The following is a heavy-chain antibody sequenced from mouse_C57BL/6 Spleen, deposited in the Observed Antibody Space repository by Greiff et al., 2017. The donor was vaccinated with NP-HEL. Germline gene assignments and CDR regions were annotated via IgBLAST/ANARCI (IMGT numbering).Heavy chain of an antibody. CDR3: AREGTYWDRFAY. Sequence: QVQLQQPGAELVKPEASVKMSCKASGYTFTSYWITWVKQRPGQGLEWIGDIYPGSGSTNYNEKFKSKATLTVDTSSSTAYMQLSSLTSEDSAVYYCAREGTYWDRFAYWGQGTLVTVSA. CDR1: GYTFTSYW. V-gene: IGHV1-55*01. CDR2: IYPGSGST. D-gene: IGHD4-1*01. J-gene: IGHJ3*01.